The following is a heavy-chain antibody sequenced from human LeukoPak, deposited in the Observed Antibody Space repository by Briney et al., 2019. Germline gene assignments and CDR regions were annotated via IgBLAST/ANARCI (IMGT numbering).Heavy chain of an antibody. CDR2: ISYDGSNK. D-gene: IGHD5-18*01. V-gene: IGHV3-30*18. J-gene: IGHJ4*02. CDR3: AKDSYRGYSYGYFPF. CDR1: GFTFSSYA. Sequence: GRSLRLSCAASGFTFSSYAMHWVRQAPGKGLVWVSVISYDGSNKYYADSVKGRFTISRDNSKTTLYLQMNSLRAEDTAVYYCAKDSYRGYSYGYFPFWGQGTLVTVSS.